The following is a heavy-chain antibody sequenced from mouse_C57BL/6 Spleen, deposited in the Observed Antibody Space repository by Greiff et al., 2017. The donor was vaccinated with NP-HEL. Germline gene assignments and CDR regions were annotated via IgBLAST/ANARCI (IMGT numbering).Heavy chain of an antibody. V-gene: IGHV10-3*01. CDR3: VREELFYAMDY. CDR2: IRSDSSNYAT. J-gene: IGHJ4*01. CDR1: GFTFNTYA. Sequence: EVQRVESGGGLVQPKGSLKLSCAASGFTFNTYAMHWVRQAPGKGLEWVARIRSDSSNYATSYADSVKDSFTISREDSQSMLYLQMNNLKTEDTAMYYCVREELFYAMDYWGQGTSVTVAS.